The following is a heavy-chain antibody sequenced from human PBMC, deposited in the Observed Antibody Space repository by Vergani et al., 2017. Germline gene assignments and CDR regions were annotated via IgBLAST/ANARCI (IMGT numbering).Heavy chain of an antibody. Sequence: QVQLQESGPGLVKPSETLSLTCTVSGYSINSGFYWGWIRQPPGKGLEWIGEINHSGSTYYNPSLKSRVTISVDTSKNKFSLKLSSVTAADTAVYYCARSLRYFDWLSSRNWFDPWGQGTLVTVSS. CDR3: ARSLRYFDWLSSRNWFDP. J-gene: IGHJ5*02. CDR2: INHSGST. CDR1: GYSINSGFY. V-gene: IGHV4-38-2*02. D-gene: IGHD3-9*01.